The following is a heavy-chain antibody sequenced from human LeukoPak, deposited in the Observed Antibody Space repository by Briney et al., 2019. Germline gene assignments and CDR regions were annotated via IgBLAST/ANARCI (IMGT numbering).Heavy chain of an antibody. D-gene: IGHD3-3*01. CDR1: GYTFTSYG. V-gene: IGHV1-18*01. J-gene: IGHJ6*02. Sequence: ASVKVSCKASGYTFTSYGISWVRQAPGQGLEWMGWISANDGNTDYPQKLQGRVTITTDTSTSTAYMELRSLRSDDTAVYYCARDEMYYDFWSGYYTNYYGMDVWGQGTTVTVSS. CDR2: ISANDGNT. CDR3: ARDEMYYDFWSGYYTNYYGMDV.